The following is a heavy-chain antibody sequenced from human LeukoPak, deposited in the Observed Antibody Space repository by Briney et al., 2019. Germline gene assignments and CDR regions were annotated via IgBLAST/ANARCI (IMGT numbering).Heavy chain of an antibody. D-gene: IGHD6-19*01. J-gene: IGHJ4*02. V-gene: IGHV1-46*03. Sequence: ASVKVSCMASGYTFTSYYMHWVRQAPGQGFEWMGIINPSGSSTSYAQKFQGRVTMTRDTSTSTVYMELSSLRSEDTAVYYCASRIYSSGWYHVGFWGQGTLVTVSS. CDR3: ASRIYSSGWYHVGF. CDR2: INPSGSST. CDR1: GYTFTSYY.